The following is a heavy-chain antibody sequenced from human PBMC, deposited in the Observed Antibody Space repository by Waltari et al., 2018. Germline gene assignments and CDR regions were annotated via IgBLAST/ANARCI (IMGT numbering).Heavy chain of an antibody. J-gene: IGHJ4*02. Sequence: EVQLVESGGGLVQPGGSLRLACAASGFTSRDHYMDWVRQAPGKGLEWVGRIRNKNKNYTTEYAASVKGRFTISRDESKNSLYLQMNSLKTEDTAMYFCARGAYSNDYWGQGTLVTVSS. CDR1: GFTSRDHY. CDR2: IRNKNKNYTT. CDR3: ARGAYSNDY. D-gene: IGHD3-16*01. V-gene: IGHV3-72*01.